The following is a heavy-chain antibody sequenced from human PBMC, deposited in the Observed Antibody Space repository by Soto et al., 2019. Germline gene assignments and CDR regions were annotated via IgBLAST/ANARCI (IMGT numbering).Heavy chain of an antibody. J-gene: IGHJ3*02. D-gene: IGHD3-22*01. Sequence: ASVKVSCKASGGTFSSYAISWVRQAPGQGLEWMGGIIPIFGTANYAQKFQGRVTITADESTSTAYMELSSLRSEDTAVYYCASYYDSSGSHAFDIWGQGTMVT. CDR2: IIPIFGTA. CDR3: ASYYDSSGSHAFDI. V-gene: IGHV1-69*13. CDR1: GGTFSSYA.